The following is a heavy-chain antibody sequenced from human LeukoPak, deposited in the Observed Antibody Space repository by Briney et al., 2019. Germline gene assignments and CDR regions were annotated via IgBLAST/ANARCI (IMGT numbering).Heavy chain of an antibody. Sequence: PWASVKVSREASGYTFTGYYMHWVRQAPGQGLEWMGRINPNSGGTNYAQKFQGRVTMTRDTSISTAYMELSRLRSDDTAVYYCASLEYQLYGMDVWGQGTTVTVSS. CDR3: ASLEYQLYGMDV. CDR1: GYTFTGYY. CDR2: INPNSGGT. D-gene: IGHD2-2*01. J-gene: IGHJ6*02. V-gene: IGHV1-2*06.